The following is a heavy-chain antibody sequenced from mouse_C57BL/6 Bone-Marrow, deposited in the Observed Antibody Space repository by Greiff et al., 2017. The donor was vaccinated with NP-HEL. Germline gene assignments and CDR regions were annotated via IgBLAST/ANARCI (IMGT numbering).Heavy chain of an antibody. CDR3: ARRRYYGSSSLDY. Sequence: VKLVESGPELVKPGASVKISCKASGYTFTDYYINWVKQRPGQGLEWIGWIFPGSGSTYYNEKFKGKATLTVDKSSSTAYMLLSSLTSEDSAVYFCARRRYYGSSSLDYWGQGTTLTVSS. CDR1: GYTFTDYY. D-gene: IGHD1-1*01. V-gene: IGHV1-75*01. CDR2: IFPGSGST. J-gene: IGHJ2*01.